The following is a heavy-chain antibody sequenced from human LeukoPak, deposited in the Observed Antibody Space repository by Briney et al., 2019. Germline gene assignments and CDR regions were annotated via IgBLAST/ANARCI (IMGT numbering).Heavy chain of an antibody. D-gene: IGHD1-1*01. V-gene: IGHV3-23*05. Sequence: PGGSLRLSCAASGFTFSGYAMNWVRQAPGKGLEWVSLIFASGSTTKYADSVKGRFTISRDNSKNTLYLQMNSLRAEDTAVHYCAKGLRPDGINDFDHWGQGTLVTVSS. J-gene: IGHJ4*02. CDR3: AKGLRPDGINDFDH. CDR1: GFTFSGYA. CDR2: IFASGSTT.